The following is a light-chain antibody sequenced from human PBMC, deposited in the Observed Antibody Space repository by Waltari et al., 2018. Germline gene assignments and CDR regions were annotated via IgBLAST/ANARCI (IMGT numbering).Light chain of an antibody. Sequence: QSALTQPASVSGSPGQSITISCTGTSSDIGSYNHVSWYQQHPGKAPKLLISAVAKRPSWVSSRFSASKSGNTASLTISGLQSDDEAHYYCCSYARFYIWVFGEGTKLTVL. CDR2: AVA. V-gene: IGLV2-23*02. CDR3: CSYARFYIWV. J-gene: IGLJ3*02. CDR1: SSDIGSYNH.